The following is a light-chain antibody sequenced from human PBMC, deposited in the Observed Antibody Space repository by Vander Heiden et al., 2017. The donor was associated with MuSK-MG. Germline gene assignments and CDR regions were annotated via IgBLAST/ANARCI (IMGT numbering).Light chain of an antibody. Sequence: SALTQPASVSGSPGQSITISCTGTSSDVGSYNLVSWYQQHPGKAPKLMIYEVSKRPSGVSNRFSGSKSGNTASLTISGLQAEDEADYYCCSYAGRSTCVFGGGTKLTVL. J-gene: IGLJ2*01. CDR2: EVS. CDR1: SSDVGSYNL. V-gene: IGLV2-23*02. CDR3: CSYAGRSTCV.